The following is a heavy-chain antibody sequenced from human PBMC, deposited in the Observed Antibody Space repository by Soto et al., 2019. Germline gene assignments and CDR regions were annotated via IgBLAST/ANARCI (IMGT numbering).Heavy chain of an antibody. D-gene: IGHD2-2*01. CDR2: INGDGSDI. Sequence: GGSLRLSCGASGFAFSSYWMHWVRQVPGKGLVWVSRINGDGSDIKYADSVKGRFTISRYNAKNTLYLQMNSLRAEDTAVYYCARDQSTGDWFDAWGQGTLVTVSS. CDR3: ARDQSTGDWFDA. J-gene: IGHJ5*02. V-gene: IGHV3-74*03. CDR1: GFAFSSYW.